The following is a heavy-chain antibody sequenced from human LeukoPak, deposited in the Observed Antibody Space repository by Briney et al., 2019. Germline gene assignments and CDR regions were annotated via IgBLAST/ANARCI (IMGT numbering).Heavy chain of an antibody. D-gene: IGHD2-2*01. CDR2: IYHSGST. CDR1: GYSLSSGYD. Sequence: PSETLSLTCTVSGYSLSSGYDWGWIRQPPGKGLEWIGSIYHSGSTYYNPSLKSRVTISVDTSKNQFSLKLSSVTAADTAVYYGARVIGYWGTSCHPCVFGFDYWGQGTLVTVSS. CDR3: ARVIGYWGTSCHPCVFGFDY. V-gene: IGHV4-38-2*02. J-gene: IGHJ4*02.